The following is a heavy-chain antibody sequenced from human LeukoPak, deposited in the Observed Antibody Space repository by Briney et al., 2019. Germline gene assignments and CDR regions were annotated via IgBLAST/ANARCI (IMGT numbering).Heavy chain of an antibody. V-gene: IGHV3-66*01. CDR1: GITFSSYA. CDR2: IYSGGST. CDR3: ARDSAYYYDSSGYGPGD. J-gene: IGHJ4*02. D-gene: IGHD3-22*01. Sequence: GGSLRLSCAASGITFSSYAMSWVRQAPGKGLEWVSGIYSGGSTYYADSVKGRFTISRDNSKNTLYLQMNSLRAEDTAVYYCARDSAYYYDSSGYGPGDWGQGTLVTVSS.